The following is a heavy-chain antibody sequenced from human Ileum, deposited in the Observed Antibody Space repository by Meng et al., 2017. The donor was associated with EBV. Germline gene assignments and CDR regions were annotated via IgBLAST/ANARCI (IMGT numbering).Heavy chain of an antibody. CDR2: INTGNGET. CDR3: VSRPGIAVAGFDY. CDR1: GYTFTSYA. Sequence: HVQPVQSGAEMHNPGATVEVSCQASGYTFTSYAMNWVRQAPGQRLEWMGWINTGNGETKYSQKFQGRVTLTRDTSASTAYMELSSLRSEDTAVYYCVSRPGIAVAGFDYWGQGTLVTVSS. D-gene: IGHD6-19*01. V-gene: IGHV1-3*04. J-gene: IGHJ4*02.